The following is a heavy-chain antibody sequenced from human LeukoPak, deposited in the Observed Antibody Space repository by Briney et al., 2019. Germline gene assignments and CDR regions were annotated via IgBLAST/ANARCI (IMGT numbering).Heavy chain of an antibody. D-gene: IGHD6-13*01. J-gene: IGHJ4*02. CDR1: GFTFDDYA. CDR3: AKGAGYSSSWRLAY. CDR2: ISWNSGSI. Sequence: GGSLRLSCAASGFTFDDYAMHWVRQAPGKGLEWVSGISWNSGSIGYADSVKGRFTISRDNTKNSLYLQMNSLRAEDTAVYYCAKGAGYSSSWRLAYWGQGTLVTVSS. V-gene: IGHV3-9*01.